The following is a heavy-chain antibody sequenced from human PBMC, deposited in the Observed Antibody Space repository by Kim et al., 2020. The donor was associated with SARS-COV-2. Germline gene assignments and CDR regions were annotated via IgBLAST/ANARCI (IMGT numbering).Heavy chain of an antibody. CDR1: GGSISSGDYY. CDR3: ARDRDCSGGSCYSGWSRTAGSELVPFSMDV. V-gene: IGHV4-30-4*01. CDR2: IYYSGST. J-gene: IGHJ6*04. Sequence: SETLSLTCTVSGGSISSGDYYWSWIRQPPGQGLEWIGYIYYSGSTYYNPSLKRRVTISVDTSNNQFPLKLSSVTAAATAVYYCARDRDCSGGSCYSGWSRTAGSELVPFSMDVWGKGATVTVSS. D-gene: IGHD2-15*01.